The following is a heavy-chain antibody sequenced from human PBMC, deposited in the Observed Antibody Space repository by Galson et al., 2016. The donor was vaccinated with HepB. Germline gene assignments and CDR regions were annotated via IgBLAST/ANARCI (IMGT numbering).Heavy chain of an antibody. CDR1: GFTVGTSY. CDR2: IFDGGET. V-gene: IGHV3-53*01. D-gene: IGHD2-21*02. J-gene: IGHJ3*01. CDR3: SRTAHYAFDL. Sequence: SLRLSCAASGFTVGTSYVRWVRQAPGRGLEWVSIIFDGGETYHAGSVGGRFTISRDNFKNMVFPQMNGLTAEDTAVYYCSRTAHYAFDLWGQGTVVTVSS.